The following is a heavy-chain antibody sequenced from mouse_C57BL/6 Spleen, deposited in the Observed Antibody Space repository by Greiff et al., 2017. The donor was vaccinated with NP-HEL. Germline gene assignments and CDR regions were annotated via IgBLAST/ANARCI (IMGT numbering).Heavy chain of an antibody. CDR2: FYPGSGSI. CDR3: ARHEEDYYGSSEYYFDY. Sequence: VQLQQSGAELVKPGASVKLSCKASGYTFTEYTIHWVKQRSGQGLEWIGWFYPGSGSIKYNEKFKDKATLTADKSSSTVYMELSRLTSEDSAVYFCARHEEDYYGSSEYYFDYWGQGTTLTVSS. J-gene: IGHJ2*01. V-gene: IGHV1-62-2*01. D-gene: IGHD1-1*01. CDR1: GYTFTEYT.